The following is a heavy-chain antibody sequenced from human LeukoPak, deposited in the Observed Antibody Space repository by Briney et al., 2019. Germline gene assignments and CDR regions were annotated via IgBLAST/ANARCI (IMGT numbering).Heavy chain of an antibody. CDR3: ARGVGYCSSTGCPPGY. CDR1: GGSVSSGSYY. CDR2: IYYSGST. Sequence: PSETRSLPCTVSGGSVSSGSYYWSWIRQPPGKGLEWIGYIYYSGSTNYNPSLKSRVTISVDTSKNQFSLKLSSVTAADTAVYYCARGVGYCSSTGCPPGYWGEGT. J-gene: IGHJ1*01. D-gene: IGHD2-2*01. V-gene: IGHV4-61*01.